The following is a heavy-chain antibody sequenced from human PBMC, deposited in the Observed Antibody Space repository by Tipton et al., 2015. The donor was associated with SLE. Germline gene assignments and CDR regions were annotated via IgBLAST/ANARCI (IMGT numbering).Heavy chain of an antibody. CDR3: GKDVRGYSYGPFDH. V-gene: IGHV3-9*01. D-gene: IGHD5-18*01. CDR2: ISWNSGSV. CDR1: GFTFSNAW. J-gene: IGHJ4*02. Sequence: SLRLSCAASGFTFSNAWMNWVRQAPGKGLEWVSGISWNSGSVGYADSVKGRFTISRDNAKKSLYLQMNTLRAEDTASYYCGKDVRGYSYGPFDHWGQGTLVTVSS.